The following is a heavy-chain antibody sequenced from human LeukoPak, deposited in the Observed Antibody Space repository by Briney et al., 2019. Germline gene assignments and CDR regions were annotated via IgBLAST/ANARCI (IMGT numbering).Heavy chain of an antibody. V-gene: IGHV4-59*01. CDR2: IYYSGST. CDR1: GGSISSYY. Sequence: EASETLSLTCTVSGGSISSYYWSRIRQPPGKGLEWIGYIYYSGSTNYNPSLKSRVTISVDTSKNQFSLKLSSVTAADTAVYYCARGGNYDILTGYYLWGQGTLVTVSS. D-gene: IGHD3-9*01. CDR3: ARGGNYDILTGYYL. J-gene: IGHJ4*02.